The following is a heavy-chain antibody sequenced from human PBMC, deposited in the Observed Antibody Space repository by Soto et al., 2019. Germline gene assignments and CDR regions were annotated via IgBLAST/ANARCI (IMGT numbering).Heavy chain of an antibody. CDR1: GFTINDYW. Sequence: EVHLVESGGAFIKPGGSVTLSCAASGFTINDYWMHWVRQAPGKGLVWVSRINPDGSSTNYADAVKGRFTTSRDDAKNTLYLDMDRLRPEDTAVYYCVRVMQDDWYFDLWGRGTLVIAS. CDR2: INPDGSST. CDR3: VRVMQDDWYFDL. V-gene: IGHV3-74*01. J-gene: IGHJ2*01.